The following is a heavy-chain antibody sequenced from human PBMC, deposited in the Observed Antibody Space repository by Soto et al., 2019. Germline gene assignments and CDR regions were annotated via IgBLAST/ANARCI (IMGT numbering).Heavy chain of an antibody. CDR2: INPSGGST. CDR1: GYTFTSYY. V-gene: IGHV1-46*01. CDR3: ARDRPWQRTTLVPYYYYYGMDV. Sequence: ASVKVSCKASGYTFTSYYMHWVRQAPGQGLEWMGIINPSGGSTSYAQKFQGRVTMTRDTSTSTVYMELSSLRSEDTAVYYCARDRPWQRTTLVPYYYYYGMDVWGQGTTVTVSS. J-gene: IGHJ6*02. D-gene: IGHD6-25*01.